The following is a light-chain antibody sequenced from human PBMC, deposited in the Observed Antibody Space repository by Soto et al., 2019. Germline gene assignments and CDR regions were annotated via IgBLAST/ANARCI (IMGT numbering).Light chain of an antibody. V-gene: IGKV3-15*01. Sequence: EIVMTQSPATLSVSPGERATLSCRASQTIDNTLAWYQRKPGQAPRLLMFRASIRATGFPARFSGSGSGTEFTLTISRLEPEDFAVYYCQQHGSWGITFGPGTKVDT. CDR2: RAS. CDR3: QQHGSWGIT. J-gene: IGKJ3*01. CDR1: QTIDNT.